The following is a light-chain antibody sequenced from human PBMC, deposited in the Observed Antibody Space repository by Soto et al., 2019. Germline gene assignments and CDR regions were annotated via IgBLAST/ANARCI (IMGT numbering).Light chain of an antibody. CDR1: SNDVGGYDY. V-gene: IGLV2-14*01. Sequence: QSALTQPASVSGSPGQSITISCTGTSNDVGGYDYVSWYQQHPGKAPKLMIYDVSNRPSGVSNRFSGSKSGNTASLTISGLRAEDEADYYCSSYTSSITYVFGTGTKVTVL. CDR3: SSYTSSITYV. J-gene: IGLJ1*01. CDR2: DVS.